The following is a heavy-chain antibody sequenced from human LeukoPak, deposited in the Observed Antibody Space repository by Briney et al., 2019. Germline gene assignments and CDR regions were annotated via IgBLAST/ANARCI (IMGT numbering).Heavy chain of an antibody. D-gene: IGHD6-6*01. J-gene: IGHJ6*03. CDR1: GYCFTSYW. V-gene: IGHV5-51*01. CDR2: IYPGDSDT. Sequence: GESLKISCKGSGYCFTSYWIGWVRQMPGKGLEWMGIIYPGDSDTRYSPSFQGQVTISADKSISTAYLQWSSLKASDTAMYYCARHKGEGYSSSSLSRYYYYYMDVWGKGTTVTVSS. CDR3: ARHKGEGYSSSSLSRYYYYYMDV.